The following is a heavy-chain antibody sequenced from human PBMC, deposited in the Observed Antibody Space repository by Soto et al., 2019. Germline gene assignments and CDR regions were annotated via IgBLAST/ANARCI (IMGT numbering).Heavy chain of an antibody. CDR2: ISGSGGST. CDR1: GFTFSSYA. V-gene: IGHV3-23*01. CDR3: AKDGSHYYDFWSGYYSALDY. Sequence: GGSLRLSCAASGFTFSSYAMSWVRQAPGKGLEWVSAISGSGGSTYYADSVKGRFTISRDNSKNTLYLQMNSLRAEDTAVYYCAKDGSHYYDFWSGYYSALDYWGQGTLVTVSS. D-gene: IGHD3-3*01. J-gene: IGHJ4*02.